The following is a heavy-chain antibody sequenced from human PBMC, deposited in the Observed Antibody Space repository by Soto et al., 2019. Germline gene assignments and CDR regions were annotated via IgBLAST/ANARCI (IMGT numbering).Heavy chain of an antibody. CDR1: GFTFSSYS. D-gene: IGHD2-8*01. V-gene: IGHV3-21*01. Sequence: PGGSLRLSCAASGFTFSSYSMNWVRQAPGKGLEWVSSISSGSSYIYYADSVKGRFTISRDNAKNSLYLQMNSLRAEDTAVYYCANQGRRWYYFDSWGQGTLVTVSS. J-gene: IGHJ4*02. CDR2: ISSGSSYI. CDR3: ANQGRRWYYFDS.